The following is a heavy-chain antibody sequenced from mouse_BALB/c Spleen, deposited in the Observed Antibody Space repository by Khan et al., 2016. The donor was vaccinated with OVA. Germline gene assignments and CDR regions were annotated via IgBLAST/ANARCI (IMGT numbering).Heavy chain of an antibody. Sequence: QVQLQQPGAELVKPGASVKLSCKASGYTFTSYWMHWVKQRPGQGLEWIGEINPSNGRTNYNEKFKSKATLTVDKSSSTAYMQLSSLTSEDSAVYYCARNWEAMDYWGQGTSVTVSS. CDR2: INPSNGRT. V-gene: IGHV1S81*02. CDR1: GYTFTSYW. CDR3: ARNWEAMDY. D-gene: IGHD4-1*01. J-gene: IGHJ4*01.